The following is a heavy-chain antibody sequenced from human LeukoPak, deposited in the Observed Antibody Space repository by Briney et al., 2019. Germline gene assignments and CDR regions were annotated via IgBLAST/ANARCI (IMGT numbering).Heavy chain of an antibody. CDR2: MNPDIGNT. CDR3: ARSLSLVRGVIHYFDN. V-gene: IGHV1-8*01. CDR1: GYTFPNYD. Sequence: ASVKVSCKASGYTFPNYDINWVRQATGQGLEWMGWMNPDIGNTAYVQKFQGRVTMTRNTSISTAYMELSSLRSEDTAVYYCARSLSLVRGVIHYFDNWGQGTLVTVSP. D-gene: IGHD3-10*01. J-gene: IGHJ4*02.